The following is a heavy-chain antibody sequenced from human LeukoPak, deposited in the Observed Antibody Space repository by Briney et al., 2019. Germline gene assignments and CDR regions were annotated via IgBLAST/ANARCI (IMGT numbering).Heavy chain of an antibody. V-gene: IGHV3-48*03. J-gene: IGHJ4*02. Sequence: GGSLRLSCAASGFTFSGYDMNWVRQAPGKGLEWVSYISSSGSTIYYADSVKGRLTISRDNAKNSLYLQMSSLRAEDTAVYYCARVSSGSYYILDYWGQGTLVTVSS. CDR3: ARVSSGSYYILDY. CDR2: ISSSGSTI. CDR1: GFTFSGYD. D-gene: IGHD1-26*01.